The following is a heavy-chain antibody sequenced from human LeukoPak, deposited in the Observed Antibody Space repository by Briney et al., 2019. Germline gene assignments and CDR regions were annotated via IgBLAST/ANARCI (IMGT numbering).Heavy chain of an antibody. J-gene: IGHJ4*02. CDR1: GFTFSSYA. V-gene: IGHV3-23*01. D-gene: IGHD3-3*01. CDR3: VKDLAIFGVN. Sequence: GGSLRLSCAASGFTFSSYAMSWVRQAPGKGLEWVSGISASGGSTYYADSVKGRFTISRDNSKNTLYLQMNSLRAEDTAVYYCVKDLAIFGVNWGQGTLVTVSS. CDR2: ISASGGST.